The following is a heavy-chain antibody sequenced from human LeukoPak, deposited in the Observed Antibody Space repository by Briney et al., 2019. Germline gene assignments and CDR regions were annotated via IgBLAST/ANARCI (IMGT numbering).Heavy chain of an antibody. CDR1: GGSFSGYY. J-gene: IGHJ6*02. V-gene: IGHV4-34*01. CDR3: ASRYCSSTSCYGYYYYGMDV. CDR2: INHSGST. D-gene: IGHD2-2*01. Sequence: SETLSLTCAVYGGSFSGYYWSWIRQPPGKGLEWIGEINHSGSTNYNPSLKSRVTISVDTSKNQFSLKLSSVTAADTAVYYCASRYCSSTSCYGYYYYGMDVWGQGTTVTVSS.